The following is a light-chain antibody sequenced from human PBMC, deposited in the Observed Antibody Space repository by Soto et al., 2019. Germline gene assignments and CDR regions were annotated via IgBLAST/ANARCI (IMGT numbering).Light chain of an antibody. CDR3: QQYGSSPRT. J-gene: IGKJ1*01. CDR1: QSVSSSY. Sequence: PGERATLSCRASQSVSSSYLAWYQQKPGQAPRLLIYGASSRATGIPDRFSGSGSGTGFTLIISRLEPEDFAVYYCQQYGSSPRTFGQGTKVDIK. V-gene: IGKV3-20*01. CDR2: GAS.